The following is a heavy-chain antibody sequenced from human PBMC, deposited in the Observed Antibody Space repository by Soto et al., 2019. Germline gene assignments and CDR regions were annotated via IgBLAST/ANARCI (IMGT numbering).Heavy chain of an antibody. V-gene: IGHV5-10-1*01. CDR3: AIPPFRIAAAGTHYYYGMDV. CDR2: IDPSDSYT. Sequence: PGESLKISCKGSGYSFTSYWISWVRQMPGKGLEWMGKIDPSDSYTNYSPSFQGHVTISADKSISTAYLQWSSLKASDTAMYYCAIPPFRIAAAGTHYYYGMDVWGQGTTVTV. CDR1: GYSFTSYW. D-gene: IGHD6-13*01. J-gene: IGHJ6*02.